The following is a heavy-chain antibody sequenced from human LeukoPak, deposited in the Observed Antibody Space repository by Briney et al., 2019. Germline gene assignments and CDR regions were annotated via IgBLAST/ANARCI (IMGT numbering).Heavy chain of an antibody. Sequence: GVSVKVSCKASGYTFTSYGISWVRQAPGQGLEWMGWISAYNGNTNYAQKLQGRVTMTTDTSTSTAYMELRSLRSDDTAVYYCARTPDVVVAATRNSFDYWGQGTLVTVSS. CDR3: ARTPDVVVAATRNSFDY. CDR2: ISAYNGNT. J-gene: IGHJ4*02. CDR1: GYTFTSYG. D-gene: IGHD2-15*01. V-gene: IGHV1-18*01.